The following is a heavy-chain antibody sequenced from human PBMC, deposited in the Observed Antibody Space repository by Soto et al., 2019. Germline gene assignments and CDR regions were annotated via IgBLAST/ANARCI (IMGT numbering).Heavy chain of an antibody. CDR1: GFTVSSKY. V-gene: IGHV3-66*01. CDR2: IQSGGTT. Sequence: GGSLRLSCAASGFTVSSKYMTWVRQAPGKGLEWVSLIQSGGTTYYADSVKGRFTISRDTSENTLHLQMDSLRVEDTAVYYCARDGVLCDGGRCYGIPLDVWGKGTKVTVSS. D-gene: IGHD2-15*01. J-gene: IGHJ6*04. CDR3: ARDGVLCDGGRCYGIPLDV.